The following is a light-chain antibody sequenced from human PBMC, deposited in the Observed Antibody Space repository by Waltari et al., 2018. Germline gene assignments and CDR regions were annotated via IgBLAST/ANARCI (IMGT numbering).Light chain of an antibody. CDR2: DVT. Sequence: QSALTQPASVSGSPGQSITISCTGTSNDVGASNFVSWYQQHPGRAPQLMFYDVTVRPSGISYRFSGSKSANTASLTISGLLPEDEAIYYCSSFTDTHTLLFGGGTTVTVL. CDR3: SSFTDTHTLL. CDR1: SNDVGASNF. J-gene: IGLJ2*01. V-gene: IGLV2-14*03.